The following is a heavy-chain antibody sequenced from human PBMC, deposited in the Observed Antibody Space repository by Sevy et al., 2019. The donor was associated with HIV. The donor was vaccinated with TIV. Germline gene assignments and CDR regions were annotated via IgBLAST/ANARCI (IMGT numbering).Heavy chain of an antibody. Sequence: GGSLRLSCAASGFTVSSNYMSWVRQAPGKGLEWVSVIYSGGSTYYADSVKGGFTISRDNSKNNLYLQMNSLRAEDTAVYYCAREGRGSSSWEDYYYYYGMDVWGQGTTVTVSS. J-gene: IGHJ6*02. V-gene: IGHV3-53*01. CDR1: GFTVSSNY. CDR2: IYSGGST. D-gene: IGHD6-13*01. CDR3: AREGRGSSSWEDYYYYYGMDV.